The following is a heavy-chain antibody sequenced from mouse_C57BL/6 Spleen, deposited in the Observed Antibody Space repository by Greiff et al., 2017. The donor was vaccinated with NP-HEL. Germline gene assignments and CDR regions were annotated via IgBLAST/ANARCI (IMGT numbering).Heavy chain of an antibody. D-gene: IGHD2-2*01. V-gene: IGHV5-6*01. Sequence: EVQLQQSGGDLVKPGGSLKLSCAASGFTFSSYGMSWVRQTPDKRLEWVATISSGGSYTYYPDSVKGRFTISRDNAKNTLYLQMSSLKSEDTAMYYCARHGGYDDYYAMDYWGQGTSVTVSS. J-gene: IGHJ4*01. CDR3: ARHGGYDDYYAMDY. CDR2: ISSGGSYT. CDR1: GFTFSSYG.